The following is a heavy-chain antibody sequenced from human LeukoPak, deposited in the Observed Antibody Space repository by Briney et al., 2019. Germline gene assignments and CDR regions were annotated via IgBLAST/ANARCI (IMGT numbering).Heavy chain of an antibody. CDR2: IRTEAYDGAT. J-gene: IGHJ6*03. CDR3: TRTFGYYYFYMDV. Sequence: PGRSLRLSCAASGFTFGDYAMSWVRQAPGKGLEWAGFIRTEAYDGATDYGASVKGRFTISRDDSKNIAYLQMNSLNTEDTAVYYCTRTFGYYYFYMDVWGKGTTVIVSS. CDR1: GFTFGDYA. V-gene: IGHV3-49*04. D-gene: IGHD3-16*01.